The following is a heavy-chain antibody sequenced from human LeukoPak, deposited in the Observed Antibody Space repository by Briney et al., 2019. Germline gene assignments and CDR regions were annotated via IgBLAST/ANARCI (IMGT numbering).Heavy chain of an antibody. J-gene: IGHJ4*02. CDR2: INPNSGGT. CDR3: ARMTTVPKQIDY. CDR1: GYTFTGYY. V-gene: IGHV1-2*02. D-gene: IGHD4-11*01. Sequence: ASVKVSCKASGYTFTGYYMHWVRQAPGQGLEWMGWINPNSGGTNYAQKFQGRVTMTTDTSTSTAYMELRSLRSDDTAVYYCARMTTVPKQIDYWGQGTLVTVSS.